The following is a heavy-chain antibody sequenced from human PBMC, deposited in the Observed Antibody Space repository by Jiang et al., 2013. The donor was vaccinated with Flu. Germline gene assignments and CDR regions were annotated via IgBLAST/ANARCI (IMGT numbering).Heavy chain of an antibody. CDR2: IYYSGST. CDR1: GGSISSSSYY. J-gene: IGHJ4*02. D-gene: IGHD3-10*01. V-gene: IGHV4-39*01. Sequence: LLKPSETLSLTCTVSGGSISSSSYYWGWIRQPPGKGLEWIGSIYYSGSTYYNPSLKSRVTISVDTSKNQFSLKLSSVTATDTAVYYCARSELWFGGPQTYYFDYWGQGTLVTVSS. CDR3: ARSELWFGGPQTYYFDY.